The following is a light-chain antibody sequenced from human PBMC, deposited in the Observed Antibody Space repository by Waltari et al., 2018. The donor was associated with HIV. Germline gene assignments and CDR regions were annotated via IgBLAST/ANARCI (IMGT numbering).Light chain of an antibody. CDR2: EDN. Sequence: NFMLTQPHSVSESPGKTVTISCTRSSGSGASYYVPWYQQRPGRSPTTVIYEDNQRPSGVPDRFSGSIDSSSNSASLTIAGLKTEDEADYYCQSYDSRNHVVFGGGTKLTVL. V-gene: IGLV6-57*01. J-gene: IGLJ2*01. CDR3: QSYDSRNHVV. CDR1: SGSGASYY.